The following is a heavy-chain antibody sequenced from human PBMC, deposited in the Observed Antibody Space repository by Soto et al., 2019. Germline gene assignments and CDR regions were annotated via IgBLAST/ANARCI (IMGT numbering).Heavy chain of an antibody. Sequence: VQVVQSGPEVKKPGASVKVSCKPSGYIFTSYYMHWVRQAPGQGLEWMGCINPKNGDTKYGHKFQGRLTMTRDTSMKTGYMELSSLTSDDTAVYYCTRVRPGVVASYWFFDVWGRGTLVTVSS. D-gene: IGHD3-3*01. J-gene: IGHJ2*01. CDR1: GYIFTSYY. CDR3: TRVRPGVVASYWFFDV. V-gene: IGHV1-2*07. CDR2: INPKNGDT.